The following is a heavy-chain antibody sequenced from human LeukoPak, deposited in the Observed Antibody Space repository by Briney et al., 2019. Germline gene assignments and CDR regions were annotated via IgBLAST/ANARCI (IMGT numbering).Heavy chain of an antibody. CDR2: INPNSGGT. J-gene: IGHJ5*02. V-gene: IGHV1-2*02. CDR3: ARTWYGVYYDFWSGPNWFDP. Sequence: EASVKVSCKASGYTFATYYMHWVRQAPGQGLEWMGWINPNSGGTNYAQKFQGRVTMTRDTSISTAYMELSRLRSDDTAVYYCARTWYGVYYDFWSGPNWFDPWGQGTLVTVSS. CDR1: GYTFATYY. D-gene: IGHD3-3*01.